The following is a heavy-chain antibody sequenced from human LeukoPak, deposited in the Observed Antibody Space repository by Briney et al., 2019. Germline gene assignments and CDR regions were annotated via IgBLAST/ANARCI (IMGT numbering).Heavy chain of an antibody. D-gene: IGHD6-19*01. CDR2: INPSGGST. CDR1: GYTFTSYY. Sequence: ASVKVSCKASGYTFTSYYMHWVRQAPGQGLEWMGIINPSGGSTSYAQKFQGRVTMTRDMSTSTAYMELRSLRSDDTAVYYCAKDPHEFSSGWSHFDYWGQGTLVTVSS. V-gene: IGHV1-46*01. J-gene: IGHJ4*02. CDR3: AKDPHEFSSGWSHFDY.